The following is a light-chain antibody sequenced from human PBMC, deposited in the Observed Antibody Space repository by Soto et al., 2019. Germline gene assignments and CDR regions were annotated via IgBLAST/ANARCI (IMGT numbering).Light chain of an antibody. CDR1: QGIRND. V-gene: IGKV1-6*01. CDR3: LQDHNDPLT. Sequence: AIQMTQSPPSLSASVRDRATITCRASQGIRNDLGWYQQKPGKAPKLLIYAASSLQSGVPSRFSGSGSGTDFTLTISSLQPEDFATYYCLQDHNDPLTFGGGTKVEIK. J-gene: IGKJ4*01. CDR2: AAS.